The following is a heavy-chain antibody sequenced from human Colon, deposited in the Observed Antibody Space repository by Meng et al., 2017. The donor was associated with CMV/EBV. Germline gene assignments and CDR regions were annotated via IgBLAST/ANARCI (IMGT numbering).Heavy chain of an antibody. CDR3: ARHGAVYQMNTPYHN. Sequence: SETLSLTCTVSGDSISSGHYWGWIRQPPGKGLEWIGGIYHTGTTFYNPSLKSRVTISVDTSTNEFSLKLLSVTAADTALYYCARHGAVYQMNTPYHNWGQGKLVTVSS. CDR2: IYHTGTT. CDR1: GDSISSGHY. V-gene: IGHV4-38-2*02. J-gene: IGHJ4*02. D-gene: IGHD2-8*01.